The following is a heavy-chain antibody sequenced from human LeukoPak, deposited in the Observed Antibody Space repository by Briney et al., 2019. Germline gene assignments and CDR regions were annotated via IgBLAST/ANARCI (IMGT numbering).Heavy chain of an antibody. CDR3: ASLGPVGGATIDY. D-gene: IGHD1-26*01. V-gene: IGHV4-61*08. CDR1: GGSISSGDYY. Sequence: SETLSLTCTVSGGSISSGDYYWSWIRQPPGKGLEWIGYIYYSGSTNYNPSLKSRVTISVDTSKNQFSLKLSSVTAADTAVYYCASLGPVGGATIDYWGQGTLVTVSS. CDR2: IYYSGST. J-gene: IGHJ4*02.